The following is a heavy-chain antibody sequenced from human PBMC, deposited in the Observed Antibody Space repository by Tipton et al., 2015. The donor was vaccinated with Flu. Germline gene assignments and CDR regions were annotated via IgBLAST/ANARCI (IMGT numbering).Heavy chain of an antibody. J-gene: IGHJ4*02. V-gene: IGHV4-61*02. D-gene: IGHD3-22*01. CDR1: GDSISTGSLY. CDR2: IYTTGST. Sequence: TLSLTCNVSGDSISTGSLYWNWIRQPAGKALEWIGRIYTTGSTTYNPSLKSRVTISLDTSKNQFSLKLSSVTAADTAVYYCASKNYYDVGGWSTTDYWGQGTLVTVSS. CDR3: ASKNYYDVGGWSTTDY.